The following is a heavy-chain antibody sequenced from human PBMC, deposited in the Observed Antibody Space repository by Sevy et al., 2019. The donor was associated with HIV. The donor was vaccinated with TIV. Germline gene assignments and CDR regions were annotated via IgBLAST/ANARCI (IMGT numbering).Heavy chain of an antibody. CDR3: AGTGDSSGRDNCFDP. J-gene: IGHJ5*02. CDR2: IDPSDSYT. CDR1: GYTFTSYW. V-gene: IGHV5-10-1*01. D-gene: IGHD3-22*01. Sequence: GESLKISCKGSGYTFTSYWISWVRQMPGKGLEWMGRIDPSDSYTHYNPSFQGHVTISVDRSINTAYLQWSSLKASETAMYYCAGTGDSSGRDNCFDPWGQGTLVTVSS.